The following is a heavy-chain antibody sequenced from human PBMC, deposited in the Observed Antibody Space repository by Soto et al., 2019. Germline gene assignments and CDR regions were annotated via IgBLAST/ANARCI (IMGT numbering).Heavy chain of an antibody. V-gene: IGHV3-33*01. Sequence: QVQLVESGGGVVQPGRSLRLSCAASGFTFRTYGMHWVRQAPGKGLEWVAIFWYDGSNKYYAESVKGRFTTSRDNSKNTLYLQMNSLRAEDTAVYYCARDGTFGAKGGSLDIWGQGTMVTVSS. D-gene: IGHD3-16*01. CDR1: GFTFRTYG. CDR2: FWYDGSNK. J-gene: IGHJ3*02. CDR3: ARDGTFGAKGGSLDI.